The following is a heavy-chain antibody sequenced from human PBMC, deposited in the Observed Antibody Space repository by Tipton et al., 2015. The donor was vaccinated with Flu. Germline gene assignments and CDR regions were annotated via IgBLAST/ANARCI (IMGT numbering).Heavy chain of an antibody. CDR3: AKVRESYYFDD. J-gene: IGHJ4*02. Sequence: GSLRLSCAASGFTFSIYAMSWVCQAPGKRLEWISAISGGGGGTYYADSVKGRFTISRDNSKNTLYLHMNSLRPEDTAVYYCAKVRESYYFDDWGQGTLVTVSS. D-gene: IGHD3-16*02. CDR1: GFTFSIYA. V-gene: IGHV3-23*01. CDR2: ISGGGGGT.